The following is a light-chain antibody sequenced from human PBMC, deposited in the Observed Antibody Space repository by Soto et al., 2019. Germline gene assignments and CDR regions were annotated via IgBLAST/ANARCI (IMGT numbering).Light chain of an antibody. CDR3: CSYTRSGTLI. V-gene: IGLV2-14*01. CDR2: DVS. Sequence: QSVLTQPASVSGSPGQSITISCVGTSGDIGDYNYVSWYQQHPGKVPKVIIYDVSNRPSGVSYRFSGTKSGNTASLIVSGLQAEDEADYYCCSYTRSGTLIFGTG. CDR1: SGDIGDYNY. J-gene: IGLJ1*01.